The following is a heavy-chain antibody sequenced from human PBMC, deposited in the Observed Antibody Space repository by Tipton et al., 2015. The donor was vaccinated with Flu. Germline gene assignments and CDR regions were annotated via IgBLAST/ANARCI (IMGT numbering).Heavy chain of an antibody. J-gene: IGHJ4*02. V-gene: IGHV4-61*02. CDR2: IYTSGST. CDR3: ARVRSYYDSSGYYYAFDY. CDR1: GGSISSGSYY. Sequence: TLSLTCTVSGGSISSGSYYWCWIRQPAGKGLEWIGSIYTSGSTNYNPSLKSRVTISVDTSKNQFSLKLSSVTAADTAVYYCARVRSYYDSSGYYYAFDYWGQGTLVTVSS. D-gene: IGHD3-22*01.